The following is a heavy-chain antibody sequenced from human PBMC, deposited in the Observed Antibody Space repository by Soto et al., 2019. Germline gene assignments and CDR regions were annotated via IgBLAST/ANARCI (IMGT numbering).Heavy chain of an antibody. CDR2: IYSAGSA. CDR3: ARRRVRGVISDYYYYGMDV. D-gene: IGHD3-10*01. V-gene: IGHV3-66*01. J-gene: IGHJ6*02. CDR1: GFTVSSYY. Sequence: PGGSLRLSCAASGFTVSSYYMSWVRQAPGKGLEWVSVIYSAGSADFADSVKGRFTISRDNSKNTLYLQMNSLRAEDTAVYYCARRRVRGVISDYYYYGMDVWGPGTTVTVSS.